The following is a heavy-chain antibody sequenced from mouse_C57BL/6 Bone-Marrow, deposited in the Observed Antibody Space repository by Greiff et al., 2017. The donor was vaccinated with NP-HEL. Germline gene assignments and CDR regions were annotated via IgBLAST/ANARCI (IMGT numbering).Heavy chain of an antibody. CDR1: GYTFTSYW. J-gene: IGHJ2*01. V-gene: IGHV1-69*01. CDR2: IDPSDSYT. CDR3: ARRRQLRLPYYFDY. D-gene: IGHD3-2*02. Sequence: QVQLQQPGAELVMPGASVKLSCKASGYTFTSYWMHWVKQRPGQGLEWIGEIDPSDSYTNYNQKFKGKSTLTVDKSSSTAYMQLSSLTSEDSAVYYCARRRQLRLPYYFDYWGQGTTLTVSS.